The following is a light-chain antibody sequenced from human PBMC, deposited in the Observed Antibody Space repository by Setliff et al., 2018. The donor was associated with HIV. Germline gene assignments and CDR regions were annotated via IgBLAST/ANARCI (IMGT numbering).Light chain of an antibody. Sequence: QSVLTQPASVSGSPGQSITISCTGTSSDVGGYNYVAWYQQHPGKAPKLIMFDVGNRPSGVSNRFSGSKSGNTASLTISGLQAEDEADYYCNSYTTRSPLGVFGRGTKVTVL. CDR1: SSDVGGYNY. V-gene: IGLV2-14*03. J-gene: IGLJ3*02. CDR3: NSYTTRSPLGV. CDR2: DVG.